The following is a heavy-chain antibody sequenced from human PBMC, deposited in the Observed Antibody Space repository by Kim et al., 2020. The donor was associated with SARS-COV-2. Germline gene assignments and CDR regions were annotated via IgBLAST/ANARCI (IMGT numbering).Heavy chain of an antibody. CDR1: AFTFSSYW. CDR2: IKQDGSEK. D-gene: IGHD3-10*01. V-gene: IGHV3-7*01. Sequence: GGSLRLSCAASAFTFSSYWMSWVRQAPGKGLEWVANIKQDGSEKYYVDSVKGRFTISRDNAKNSLYLQMNSLRAEDTAVYYCARDFNYYGSGIFDYWGQG. J-gene: IGHJ4*02. CDR3: ARDFNYYGSGIFDY.